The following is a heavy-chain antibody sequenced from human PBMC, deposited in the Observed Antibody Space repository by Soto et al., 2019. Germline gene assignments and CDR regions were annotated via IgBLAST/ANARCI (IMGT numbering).Heavy chain of an antibody. CDR3: ATQPRYDSSGYFLY. J-gene: IGHJ4*02. CDR1: GVSIKSGGYY. V-gene: IGHV4-31*03. Sequence: PSETLSLTCSVSGVSIKSGGYYWTWIRNVPGKGLEWVGDIYYTGSTFYHPSLKTRVTLSMDSSKNQFSLNLESVTAADTAVYYCATQPRYDSSGYFLYWGQGTQVTVSS. CDR2: IYYTGST. D-gene: IGHD3-22*01.